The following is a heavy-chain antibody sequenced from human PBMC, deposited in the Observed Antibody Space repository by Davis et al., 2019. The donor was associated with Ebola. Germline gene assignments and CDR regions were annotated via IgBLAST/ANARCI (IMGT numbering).Heavy chain of an antibody. J-gene: IGHJ5*02. CDR1: GGSISSGAYY. V-gene: IGHV4-31*03. CDR2: IFYSGST. CDR3: AREISYHLLYKWFDP. D-gene: IGHD2-2*02. Sequence: LRLSCTVSGGSISSGAYYWSWIRQHPGKGLEWIAYIFYSGSTFYNPSLKSRLTISVDTSKNQFSRKLSSVTAADTAVYYCAREISYHLLYKWFDPWGQGTLVTVSS.